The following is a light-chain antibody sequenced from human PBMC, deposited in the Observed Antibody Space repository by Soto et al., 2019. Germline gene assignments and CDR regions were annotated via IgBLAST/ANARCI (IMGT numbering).Light chain of an antibody. CDR1: QSISTW. CDR2: DAS. CDR3: QQYNSYTT. V-gene: IGKV1-5*01. Sequence: DIQMTQSPSTLSASVGDRVTITCRASQSISTWLAGYQQKPGKAPKLLIYDASSLQSEVPSRFSGHGSGTDFTLTISSLQPDDFATYYCQQYNSYTTFGQGTKLEIK. J-gene: IGKJ2*01.